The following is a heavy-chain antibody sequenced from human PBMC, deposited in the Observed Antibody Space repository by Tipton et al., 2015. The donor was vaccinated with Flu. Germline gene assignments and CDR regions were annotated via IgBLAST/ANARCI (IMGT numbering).Heavy chain of an antibody. Sequence: SLRLSCTASGSTFGDYAMSWVRQAPGKGLEWVGFIRSKAYGGTTEYAASVKGRFTISRDDSKSIAYLQMNSLKTEDTAVYYCTRDGGSGTYYYGSGSLYYFDYWGQGTLVTVSS. D-gene: IGHD3-10*01. CDR3: TRDGGSGTYYYGSGSLYYFDY. CDR1: GSTFGDYA. J-gene: IGHJ4*02. V-gene: IGHV3-49*04. CDR2: IRSKAYGGTT.